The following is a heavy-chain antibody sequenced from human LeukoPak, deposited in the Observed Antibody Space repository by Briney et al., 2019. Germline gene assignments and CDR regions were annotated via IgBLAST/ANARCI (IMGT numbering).Heavy chain of an antibody. J-gene: IGHJ3*01. D-gene: IGHD6-13*01. Sequence: GGSLRLSCAASGFPVSSYGMTWVRQAPGKGLEWVSAFSATDGSAQYAESVKGRFTISRDKSENSLYLQMDSLRDEDTAVYYCAKARIAAAGTGAFDVWGQGTMVTVSS. CDR2: FSATDGSA. V-gene: IGHV3-23*01. CDR3: AKARIAAAGTGAFDV. CDR1: GFPVSSYG.